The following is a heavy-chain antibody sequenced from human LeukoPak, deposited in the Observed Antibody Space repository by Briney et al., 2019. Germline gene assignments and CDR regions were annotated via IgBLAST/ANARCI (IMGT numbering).Heavy chain of an antibody. D-gene: IGHD2-21*02. V-gene: IGHV1-69*06. CDR3: ARELAYCGGDCYSTAFDI. J-gene: IGHJ3*02. CDR1: GYTFTGYY. Sequence: GASVKVSCKASGYTFTGYYMHWVRQAPGQGLEWMGGIIPIFGTANYAQKFQGRVTITADKSTSTAYMELSSLRSEDTAVYYCARELAYCGGDCYSTAFDIWGQGTMVTVSS. CDR2: IIPIFGTA.